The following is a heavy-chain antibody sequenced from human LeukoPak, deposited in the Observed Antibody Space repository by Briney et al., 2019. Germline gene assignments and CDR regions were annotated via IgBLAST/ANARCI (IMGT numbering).Heavy chain of an antibody. CDR1: GFTFSSYA. J-gene: IGHJ4*02. D-gene: IGHD1-26*01. CDR2: ISGSGGST. CDR3: ANVFSGSYPPKVCFDY. V-gene: IGHV3-23*01. Sequence: GGSLRLSCAASGFTFSSYAMSWVRQAPGKGLEWVSAISGSGGSTYYADSVKGRFTISRDNSKNTLYLPMNGLRAEDTAVYYCANVFSGSYPPKVCFDYWGQGTLVTVSS.